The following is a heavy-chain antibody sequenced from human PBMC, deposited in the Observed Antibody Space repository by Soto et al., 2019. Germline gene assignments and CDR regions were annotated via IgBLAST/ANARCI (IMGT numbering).Heavy chain of an antibody. J-gene: IGHJ3*02. CDR2: INHSGST. CDR1: GGSFSGYY. D-gene: IGHD6-19*01. V-gene: IGHV4-34*01. CDR3: ARGLGSGWYLAFDI. Sequence: LETLPHTCAVYGGSFSGYYWSWIRQPPGKGLEWIGEINHSGSTNYNPSLKSRVTISVDTSKNQFSLKLSSVTAADTAVYYCARGLGSGWYLAFDIWGQGTMVTVSS.